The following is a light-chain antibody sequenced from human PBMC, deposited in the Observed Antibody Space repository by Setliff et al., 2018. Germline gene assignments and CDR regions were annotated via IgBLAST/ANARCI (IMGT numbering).Light chain of an antibody. CDR3: CSYANSGTYVV. CDR2: DAN. CDR1: SSDVGAYVH. V-gene: IGLV2-11*01. Sequence: QSALSQPRSVSGSPGQSVTISCTGTSSDVGAYVHVSWYRQHPGKAPKLMIYDANKRPSGVSDRFSGSKSGNTASLTISRLRADDEANYYCCSYANSGTYVVFGGGTKVTVL. J-gene: IGLJ2*01.